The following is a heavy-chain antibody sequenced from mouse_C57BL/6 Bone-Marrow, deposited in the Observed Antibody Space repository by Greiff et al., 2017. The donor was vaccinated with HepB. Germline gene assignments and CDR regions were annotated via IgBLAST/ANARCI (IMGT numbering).Heavy chain of an antibody. CDR3: ARHPHYGSSPRYFDV. V-gene: IGHV1-62-2*01. Sequence: VQLQQSGAELVKPGASVKLSCTASGFTFTEYTIHWVKQRSGQGLEWIGWFYPGSGSIKYNEKFKDKATLTADKSSSTVYMELSSLTSEDSAVYFCARHPHYGSSPRYFDVWGTGTTVTVSS. J-gene: IGHJ1*03. D-gene: IGHD1-1*01. CDR1: GFTFTEYT. CDR2: FYPGSGSI.